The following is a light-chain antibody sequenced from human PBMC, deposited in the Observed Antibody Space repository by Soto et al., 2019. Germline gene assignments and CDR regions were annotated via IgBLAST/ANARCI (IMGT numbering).Light chain of an antibody. CDR3: QQYNSYSWT. CDR2: WAS. Sequence: DSLLTHSPDALAVSLGERPTINCKSSQSVLYSSNNKNYLAWYQQKPGQPPKLLIYWASTRESGVPDRFSGSGSGTEFTLTISSLQPDDFATYYCQQYNSYSWTFGQGTKVDIK. CDR1: QSVLYSSNNKNY. V-gene: IGKV4-1*01. J-gene: IGKJ1*01.